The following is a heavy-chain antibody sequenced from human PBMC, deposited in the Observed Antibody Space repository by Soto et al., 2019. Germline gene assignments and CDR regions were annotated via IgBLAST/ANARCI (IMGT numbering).Heavy chain of an antibody. CDR2: ISPNNGNR. CDR1: GYSFSTYD. J-gene: IGHJ5*02. D-gene: IGHD3-3*01. CDR3: ATSYDSGFDP. V-gene: IGHV1-18*04. Sequence: QLQLVQSGAEVREPGASVKLSCKASGYSFSTYDISWLRQAPGKGLEWMGVISPNNGNRNFAWEFLDRVIMTADTSSNTAYMELESLRYDDTAIYYCATSYDSGFDPWGQGTLVTVSS.